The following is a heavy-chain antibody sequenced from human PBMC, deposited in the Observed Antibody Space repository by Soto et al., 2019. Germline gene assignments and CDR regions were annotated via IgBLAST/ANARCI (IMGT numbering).Heavy chain of an antibody. CDR2: IDPRSGGT. D-gene: IGHD3-10*01. V-gene: IGHV1-2*02. Sequence: HVQLVQSGTEVKKPGASVRVSCMVSGYPFTTYYIHWVRQAPGQGLEWMGWIDPRSGGTVYEQKFQGRVTMTRDTSISTVYMDMSGLTSDDTALYYCATDDYGNFPYWGQGSLVTVSS. CDR3: ATDDYGNFPY. CDR1: GYPFTTYY. J-gene: IGHJ4*02.